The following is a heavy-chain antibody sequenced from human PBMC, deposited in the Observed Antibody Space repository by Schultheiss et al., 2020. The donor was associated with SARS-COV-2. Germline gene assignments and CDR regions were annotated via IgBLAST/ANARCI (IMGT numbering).Heavy chain of an antibody. J-gene: IGHJ1*01. Sequence: SVKVSCKASGYTFTGYYMHWVRQAPGQGLEWMGRIIPILGIANYAQKFQGRVTITADKSTSTAYMELSSLRSEDTAVYYCARDEYSSSWYGFYFQHWGQGTLVTVSS. CDR1: GYTFTGYY. V-gene: IGHV1-69*04. D-gene: IGHD6-13*01. CDR2: IIPILGIA. CDR3: ARDEYSSSWYGFYFQH.